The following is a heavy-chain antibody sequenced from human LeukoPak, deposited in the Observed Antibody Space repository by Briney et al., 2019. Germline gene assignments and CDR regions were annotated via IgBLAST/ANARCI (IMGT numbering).Heavy chain of an antibody. CDR1: GYSFTSYW. V-gene: IGHV5-51*01. D-gene: IGHD6-13*01. J-gene: IGHJ3*02. Sequence: GESLKISCKGSGYSFTSYWIGWVRQMPGKGLEWMGIIYPGDSDTRYSPSSQGQVTISADRSISTAYLQWSSLKASDTAMYYCARHQQQLVLDAFDIWGQGTMVTVSS. CDR3: ARHQQQLVLDAFDI. CDR2: IYPGDSDT.